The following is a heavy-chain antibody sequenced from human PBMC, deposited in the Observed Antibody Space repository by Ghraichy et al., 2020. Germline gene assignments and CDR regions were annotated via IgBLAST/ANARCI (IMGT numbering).Heavy chain of an antibody. Sequence: SETLSLTCTVSGGSISSGGYYWSWIRQHPGKGLEWIGYIYYSGSTYYNPSLKSRVTISVDTSKNQFSLKLSSVTAADTAVYYCARGEIFGVVHCLFDPWGQGTLVTVSS. J-gene: IGHJ5*02. V-gene: IGHV4-31*03. CDR1: GGSISSGGYY. D-gene: IGHD3-3*01. CDR3: ARGEIFGVVHCLFDP. CDR2: IYYSGST.